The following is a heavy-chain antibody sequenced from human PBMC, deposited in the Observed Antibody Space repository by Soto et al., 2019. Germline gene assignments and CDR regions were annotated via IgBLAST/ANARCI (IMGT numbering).Heavy chain of an antibody. Sequence: ASVKVSCKASGCTFTSYYMHWVRQAPGQGLEWMGIINPSGGSTSYAQKYQGRVTMTRDTSTSTVYMEMSSLRSEDTAVYYFARERVIWFGLEGRYGMDVWGQGTTVTVSS. D-gene: IGHD3-10*01. V-gene: IGHV1-46*01. CDR3: ARERVIWFGLEGRYGMDV. CDR1: GCTFTSYY. CDR2: INPSGGST. J-gene: IGHJ6*02.